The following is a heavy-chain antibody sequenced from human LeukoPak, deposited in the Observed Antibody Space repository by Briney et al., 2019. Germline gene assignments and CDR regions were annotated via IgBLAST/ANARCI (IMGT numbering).Heavy chain of an antibody. CDR2: VYYSGRT. J-gene: IGHJ6*02. CDR3: ARGRRIVVVPAASTVNYYYGMDV. CDR1: GGSVSSDSYY. V-gene: IGHV4-61*01. D-gene: IGHD2-2*01. Sequence: SETLSLTCTVSGGSVSSDSYYWTWIRQPPGKGLEWIGYVYYSGRTNYNPTLKSRVTVSVDTSKNQFSLRLNSVTAADTAVYYCARGRRIVVVPAASTVNYYYGMDVWGQGTTVTVSS.